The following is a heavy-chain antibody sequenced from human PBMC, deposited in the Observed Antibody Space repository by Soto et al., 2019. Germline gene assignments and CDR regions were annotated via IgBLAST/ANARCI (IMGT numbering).Heavy chain of an antibody. Sequence: PGGSLRLSCAASGFTFSSYAMSWVRQGPGKGLEWVSAISGSGDSTYYADSVKGRFTISRDNSKNTLYLQMNSLRAGDTAVYYCAKVPVVVVAATYHYYGMDVWGQGTTVTVSS. V-gene: IGHV3-23*01. D-gene: IGHD2-15*01. CDR1: GFTFSSYA. J-gene: IGHJ6*02. CDR3: AKVPVVVVAATYHYYGMDV. CDR2: ISGSGDST.